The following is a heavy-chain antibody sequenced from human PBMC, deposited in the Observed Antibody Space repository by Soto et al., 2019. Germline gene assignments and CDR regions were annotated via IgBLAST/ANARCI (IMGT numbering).Heavy chain of an antibody. D-gene: IGHD3-22*01. CDR2: IFYSGST. CDR1: GGSITSGDYY. V-gene: IGHV4-30-4*01. J-gene: IGHJ4*02. CDR3: AKYQPMTQPRPYFDY. Sequence: SETLSLTCTVSGGSITSGDYYWSWIRQPPGKGLEWIAYIFYSGSTYYNPSLKSRVSLSVDTSKNSVYLQMNSLRAEDTAIYYCAKYQPMTQPRPYFDYWGQGTLVTVSS.